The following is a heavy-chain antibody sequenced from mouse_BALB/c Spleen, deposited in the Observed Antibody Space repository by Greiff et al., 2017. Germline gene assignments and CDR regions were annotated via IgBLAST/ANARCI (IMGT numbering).Heavy chain of an antibody. J-gene: IGHJ4*01. CDR3: ARKGYGNLYYAMDY. D-gene: IGHD2-1*01. CDR2: ISSGGST. CDR1: GFTFSSYA. Sequence: EVKLVESGGGLVKPGGSLKLSCAASGFTFSSYAMSWVRQTPEKRLEWVASISSGGSTYYPDSVKGRFTISRDNARNILYLQMSSLRSEDTAMYYCARKGYGNLYYAMDYWGQGTSVTVAS. V-gene: IGHV5-6-5*01.